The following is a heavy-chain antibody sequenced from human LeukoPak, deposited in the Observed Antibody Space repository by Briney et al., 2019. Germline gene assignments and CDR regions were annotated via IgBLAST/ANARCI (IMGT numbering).Heavy chain of an antibody. J-gene: IGHJ4*02. V-gene: IGHV4-38-2*02. CDR1: GYSISSGFY. Sequence: SETLSLTCTVSGYSISSGFYWGWIRQPPGKGLECIGSIYHSGSTYYNPSLKSRVTISVDTSKNQFSLNLSSVTAADTAVYYCARTAYDSSDFYRFDYWGQGTLVTVSS. CDR2: IYHSGST. D-gene: IGHD3-22*01. CDR3: ARTAYDSSDFYRFDY.